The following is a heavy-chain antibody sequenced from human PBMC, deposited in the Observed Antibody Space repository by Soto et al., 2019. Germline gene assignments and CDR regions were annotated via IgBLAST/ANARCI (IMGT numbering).Heavy chain of an antibody. Sequence: PSETLSLTCTVSGGSISSYYWSWIRQPPGKGLEWIGNIHYNGNTKYSPSLKSRVTMSVDTSKNHFSLKLISVTTADTAVYFCAREGNLGRWIQPLDSWGQGTQVTSPQ. CDR3: AREGNLGRWIQPLDS. J-gene: IGHJ4*02. CDR2: IHYNGNT. CDR1: GGSISSYY. D-gene: IGHD2-2*03. V-gene: IGHV4-59*01.